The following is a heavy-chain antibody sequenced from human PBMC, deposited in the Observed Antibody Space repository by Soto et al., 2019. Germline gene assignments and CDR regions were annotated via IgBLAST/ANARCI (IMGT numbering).Heavy chain of an antibody. V-gene: IGHV3-33*01. CDR3: VRSESGVNTDYIQN. CDR2: IWYDGTKK. J-gene: IGHJ1*01. D-gene: IGHD2-15*01. CDR1: GFTFTTYG. Sequence: QVQLVDSGGGVAQPGRSLRLSCATSGFTFTTYGFHWVRQAPGKGLEWVAVIWYDGTKKYYAESVKGRFTISRDNSKNMMKLQRDSLRAEDTAMYYCVRSESGVNTDYIQNWGQGTQVTVSS.